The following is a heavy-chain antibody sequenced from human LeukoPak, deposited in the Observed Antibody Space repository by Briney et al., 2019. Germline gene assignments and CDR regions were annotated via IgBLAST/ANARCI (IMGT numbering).Heavy chain of an antibody. V-gene: IGHV4-61*08. CDR3: ARTQSQSGTYRYYFGY. J-gene: IGHJ4*02. CDR1: GASVGSAGYY. D-gene: IGHD1-26*01. Sequence: SETLSLTCTVSGASVGSAGYYWCWIRQPPGGGLEWIGYVYYIANTNYNPSLKSRVTMSVDPSKNQFSLKVKSVTAADTAMYYCARTQSQSGTYRYYFGYWGQGALVTVSS. CDR2: VYYIANT.